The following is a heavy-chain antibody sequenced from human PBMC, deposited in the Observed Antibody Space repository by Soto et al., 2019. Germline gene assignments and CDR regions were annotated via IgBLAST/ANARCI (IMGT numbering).Heavy chain of an antibody. Sequence: SETLSLTCAGYGGSFSGYYWSWIRQPPGKGLEWIGYIYYGGSTYYNPSLQSRVTMSVDRSRNQFSLKLNSVTAADTAVYYCARSSTIRPNFDYWGQGTVVTVSS. CDR1: GGSFSGYY. J-gene: IGHJ4*02. D-gene: IGHD2-2*01. V-gene: IGHV4-34*01. CDR2: IYYGGST. CDR3: ARSSTIRPNFDY.